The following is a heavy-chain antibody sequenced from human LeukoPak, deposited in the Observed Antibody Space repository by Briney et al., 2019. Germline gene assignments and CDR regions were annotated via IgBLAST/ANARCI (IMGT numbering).Heavy chain of an antibody. CDR2: IFASGSTT. Sequence: GGSLRLSCTASGFTVSNNYISWVRQAPGKGLEWVSLIFASGSTTKYADSVKGRFTISRDNSKNTLYLQMNSLRAEDTAVYYCAKDLRPDGINDFDHWGQGTLVIVSS. CDR1: GFTVSNNY. D-gene: IGHD1-1*01. J-gene: IGHJ4*02. CDR3: AKDLRPDGINDFDH. V-gene: IGHV3-53*01.